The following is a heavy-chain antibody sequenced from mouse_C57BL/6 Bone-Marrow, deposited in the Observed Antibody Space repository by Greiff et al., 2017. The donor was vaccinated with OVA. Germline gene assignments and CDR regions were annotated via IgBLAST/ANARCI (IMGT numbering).Heavy chain of an antibody. CDR2: INYDGSST. Sequence: EVQLVESEGGLVQPGSSMKLSCTASGFTFSDYYMAWVRQVPEKGLEWVANINYDGSSTYYLDSLKSRFIISRDNAKNILYLQMSSLKSEDTATYYCARDVWLPWYFDVWGTGTTVTVSS. J-gene: IGHJ1*03. D-gene: IGHD2-2*01. CDR3: ARDVWLPWYFDV. CDR1: GFTFSDYY. V-gene: IGHV5-16*01.